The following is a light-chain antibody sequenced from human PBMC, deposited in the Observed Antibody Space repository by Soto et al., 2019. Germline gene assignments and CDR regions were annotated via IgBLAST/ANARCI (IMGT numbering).Light chain of an antibody. Sequence: DIQMTQSPSSLSASVGDRVTITCRASQRISSYLNWYQQKPGKAPKLLIYAASSLQGGVPDRFSGSGSGAEFTLTINRLEPEDFAVYYCQQYGNYPYTFGQGTKVDIK. CDR3: QQYGNYPYT. J-gene: IGKJ2*01. V-gene: IGKV1-39*01. CDR1: QRISSY. CDR2: AAS.